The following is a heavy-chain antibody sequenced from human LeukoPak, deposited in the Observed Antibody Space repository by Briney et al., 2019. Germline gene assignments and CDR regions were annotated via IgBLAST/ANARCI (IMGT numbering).Heavy chain of an antibody. V-gene: IGHV3-33*06. CDR1: GFTFRSYG. Sequence: GGSLRLSCAASGFTFRSYGMHWVRQAPGKGLEWVAVIWYDGSHIYYADSVKGRFTISRDNSKNTLYLQMSSLRAEDTAVYYCAKEVTAAELDYWGQGTLVTVSS. CDR2: IWYDGSHI. CDR3: AKEVTAAELDY. D-gene: IGHD6-13*01. J-gene: IGHJ4*02.